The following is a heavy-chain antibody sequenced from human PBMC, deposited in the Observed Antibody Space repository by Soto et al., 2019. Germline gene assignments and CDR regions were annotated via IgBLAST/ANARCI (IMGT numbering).Heavy chain of an antibody. CDR2: IYYSGST. V-gene: IGHV4-39*01. CDR1: GGSISSSSYY. Sequence: PSETLSLTCTVSGGSISSSSYYWGWIRQPPGKGLEWIGSIYYSGSTYYNPSLKSRVTISVDTSKNQFSLKLSSVTAADTAVYYCARRGYSYGREVYGMDVWGQGTTVTVSS. J-gene: IGHJ6*02. CDR3: ARRGYSYGREVYGMDV. D-gene: IGHD5-18*01.